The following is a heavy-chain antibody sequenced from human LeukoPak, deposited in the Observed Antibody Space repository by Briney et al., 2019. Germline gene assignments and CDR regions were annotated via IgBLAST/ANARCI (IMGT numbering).Heavy chain of an antibody. CDR3: ARVEAGYYDSSGISYYFDY. CDR1: GGSFSGYY. D-gene: IGHD3-22*01. CDR2: INHSRST. V-gene: IGHV4-34*01. Sequence: ASETLSLTCAVYGGSFSGYYWTWIRQPPGKGLEWIGEINHSRSTKYSPSLKSRVTISVDTSKNQFSLKLSSVTAADTAVYYCARVEAGYYDSSGISYYFDYWGQGTLVTVSS. J-gene: IGHJ4*02.